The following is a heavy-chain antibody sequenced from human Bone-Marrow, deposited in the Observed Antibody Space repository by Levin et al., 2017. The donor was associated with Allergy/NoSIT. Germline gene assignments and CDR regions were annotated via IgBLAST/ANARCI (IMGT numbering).Heavy chain of an antibody. Sequence: GGSLRLSCAASGLTFDDYAMQWVRQSPRKGLEWVSGISWNSGRVGYADSVKGRFTITRDNAKNSLYLQMNSLRSEDTAVYYCAGGINYDFWTGYRSRDYHYLGLDLWGRGTTVTVSS. J-gene: IGHJ6*02. CDR1: GLTFDDYA. CDR2: ISWNSGRV. D-gene: IGHD3-3*01. V-gene: IGHV3-9*01. CDR3: AGGINYDFWTGYRSRDYHYLGLDL.